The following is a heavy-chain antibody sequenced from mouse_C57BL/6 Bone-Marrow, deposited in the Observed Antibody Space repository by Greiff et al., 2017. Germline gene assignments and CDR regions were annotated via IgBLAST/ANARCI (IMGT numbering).Heavy chain of an antibody. J-gene: IGHJ3*01. CDR2: IYPRSGNT. V-gene: IGHV1-81*01. CDR1: GYTFTSSG. Sequence: QVQLQQSGAELARPGASVKLSCKASGYTFTSSGISWVKQRTGQGLEWIGEIYPRSGNTYYNEKFKGKATLTADKSSSTAYMELRSLTSEDSAVYFCASGNLGAWFAYWGQGTLVTVSA. D-gene: IGHD4-1*01. CDR3: ASGNLGAWFAY.